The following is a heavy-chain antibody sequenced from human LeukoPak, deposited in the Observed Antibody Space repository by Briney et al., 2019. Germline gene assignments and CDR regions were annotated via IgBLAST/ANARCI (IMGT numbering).Heavy chain of an antibody. D-gene: IGHD3-3*02. V-gene: IGHV4-59*13. CDR3: ARTFSKDYYFDY. CDR2: IYYSGST. Sequence: PSETLSLTCTLSRGPISSYYWSWIRQPPGKGLEWIGYIYYSGSTNYNPSLKSRVTMSVDTSKNQFSLKLSSVTAADTAVYYCARTFSKDYYFDYWGQGTLVTVSS. J-gene: IGHJ4*02. CDR1: RGPISSYY.